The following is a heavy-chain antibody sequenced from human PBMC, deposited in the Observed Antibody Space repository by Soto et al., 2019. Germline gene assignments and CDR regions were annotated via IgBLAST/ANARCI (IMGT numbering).Heavy chain of an antibody. Sequence: QVQLVQSGAEVKKPGSSVKVSCKASGDTFNNYAISWVRQAPGQGLEWVGGIIPNFDAANSAQKFQGRVTITADESTSTAYMELSRLRSADTAVYYCAKGSYYDESSRFDAPGMYYRHFSLDVWGQGTTVTVSS. CDR1: GDTFNNYA. V-gene: IGHV1-69*01. CDR2: IIPNFDAA. D-gene: IGHD3-22*01. CDR3: AKGSYYDESSRFDAPGMYYRHFSLDV. J-gene: IGHJ6*02.